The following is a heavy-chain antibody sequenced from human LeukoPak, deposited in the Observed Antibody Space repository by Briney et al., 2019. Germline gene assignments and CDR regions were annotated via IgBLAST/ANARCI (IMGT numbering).Heavy chain of an antibody. D-gene: IGHD3-16*01. J-gene: IGHJ4*02. CDR2: IYPGDSDT. CDR3: ARHPEGSYGPSSGFDY. Sequence: GESLKISCKGSGYSFTCYWIGWVRQMPGKGLEWMGIIYPGDSDTRYSPSFQGQVTISADKSISTAYLQWSSLKASDTAMYYCARHPEGSYGPSSGFDYWGQGTLVTVSS. V-gene: IGHV5-51*01. CDR1: GYSFTCYW.